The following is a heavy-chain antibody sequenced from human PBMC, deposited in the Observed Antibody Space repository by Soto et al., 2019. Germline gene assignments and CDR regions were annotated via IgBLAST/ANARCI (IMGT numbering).Heavy chain of an antibody. CDR3: ARGVDYFDY. J-gene: IGHJ4*02. CDR1: GFTFNRYG. CDR2: IWYDGSSE. Sequence: ESGGGVVQPGRSLRLSCAASGFTFNRYGMHWVRQAPGKGLEWVAVIWYDGSSEYYADSVKGRFTISRDNSKNTLFLQTNSLRAEDTAVYYCARGVDYFDYWGQGTLVTVSS. V-gene: IGHV3-33*01.